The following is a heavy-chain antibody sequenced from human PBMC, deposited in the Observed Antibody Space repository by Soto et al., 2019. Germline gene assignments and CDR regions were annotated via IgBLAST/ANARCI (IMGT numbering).Heavy chain of an antibody. CDR2: ISAYNGNT. J-gene: IGHJ6*02. V-gene: IGHV1-18*01. CDR1: GYTFTSYG. Sequence: ASVKVSCKASGYTFTSYGISWVLQAPGQGLEWMGWISAYNGNTNYAQKLQGRVTMTTDTSTSTAYMELRSLRSDDTAVYYCARGKVLRYFDWLPSYYYYYGMDVWGQGTTVTVSS. D-gene: IGHD3-9*01. CDR3: ARGKVLRYFDWLPSYYYYYGMDV.